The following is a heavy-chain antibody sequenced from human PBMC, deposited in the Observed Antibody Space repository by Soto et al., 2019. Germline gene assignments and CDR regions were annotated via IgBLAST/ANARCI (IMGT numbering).Heavy chain of an antibody. D-gene: IGHD3-10*01. J-gene: IGHJ4*02. V-gene: IGHV3-21*01. CDR3: ARVLEGYYYGSGSFDY. CDR1: GFTFNTYC. Sequence: EVQLVESGGGLVKHGGSMRLSCAASGFTFNTYCMNWVRQAPGKGLAWVSSISSGSTYIYYADSVKVRFTISRDNAKNSLYLQMNSLRAEDTDGYDCARVLEGYYYGSGSFDYWGQGTLVTVSS. CDR2: ISSGSTYI.